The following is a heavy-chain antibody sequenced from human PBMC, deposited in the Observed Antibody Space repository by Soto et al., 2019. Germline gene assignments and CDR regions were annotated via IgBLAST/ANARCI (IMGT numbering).Heavy chain of an antibody. Sequence: QVQLVQSGAEVKKPGSSVKVSCKASGGTFSSYTISWVRQAPGQGLEWMGRIIPILGIANYAQKFQGRVTITADKSTSTAYMELSSLRSEDTAVYYCARDDSSGYYWNHDAFDIWGQGTMVTVSS. CDR3: ARDDSSGYYWNHDAFDI. D-gene: IGHD3-22*01. CDR2: IIPILGIA. CDR1: GGTFSSYT. J-gene: IGHJ3*02. V-gene: IGHV1-69*08.